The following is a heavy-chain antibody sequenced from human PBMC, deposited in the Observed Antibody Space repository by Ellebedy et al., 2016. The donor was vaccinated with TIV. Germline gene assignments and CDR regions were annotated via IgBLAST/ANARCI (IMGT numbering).Heavy chain of an antibody. V-gene: IGHV3-7*01. D-gene: IGHD6-19*01. J-gene: IGHJ4*02. Sequence: GGSLRLSCAASGFTFSNYWMTWVRQAPGKGLEWVANIKQDESEKYYVDSVKGRFSISRDNAKNSLYLQMNSLRPEDTAVYYCARDQWLGRAYYFDYWGQGTLLTVSS. CDR2: IKQDESEK. CDR3: ARDQWLGRAYYFDY. CDR1: GFTFSNYW.